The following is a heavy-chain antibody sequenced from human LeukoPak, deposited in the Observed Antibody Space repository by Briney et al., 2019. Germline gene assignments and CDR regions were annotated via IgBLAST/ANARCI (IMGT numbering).Heavy chain of an antibody. D-gene: IGHD2/OR15-2a*01. Sequence: ASVKVSCKASGYTFTSYYMHWVRQAPGQGLEWMGIINPSGGSTSYAQKFQGRVTMTRDTSTSTVYMELSSLRSEDTAVYYCARDHGGLVGARRLYNWFDPWGQGTLVTVSS. CDR1: GYTFTSYY. CDR3: ARDHGGLVGARRLYNWFDP. J-gene: IGHJ5*02. CDR2: INPSGGST. V-gene: IGHV1-46*01.